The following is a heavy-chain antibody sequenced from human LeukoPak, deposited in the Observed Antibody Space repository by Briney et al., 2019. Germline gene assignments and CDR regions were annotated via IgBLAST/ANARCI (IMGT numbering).Heavy chain of an antibody. CDR1: GFTFSSYW. CDR2: IYSGGST. Sequence: GGSLRLSCAASGFTFSSYWMHWVRQAPGKGLVWVSVIYSGGSTYYADSVKGRFTISRDNSKNTLYLQMNSLRAEDTAVYYCARDRFSDPRGSDWGQGTLVTVSS. J-gene: IGHJ4*02. CDR3: ARDRFSDPRGSD. D-gene: IGHD3-10*01. V-gene: IGHV3-53*01.